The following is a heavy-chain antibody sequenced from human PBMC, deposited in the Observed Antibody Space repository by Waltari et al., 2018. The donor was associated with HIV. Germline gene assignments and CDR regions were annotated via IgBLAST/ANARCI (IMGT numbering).Heavy chain of an antibody. CDR1: GFTFTRYV. D-gene: IGHD6-6*01. Sequence: QQQLVKSGAEVQQPGAPVKVSRKAHGFTFTRYVINWTRQTTELGLEWMGWMNPNSGNTGYAQKYEGRVTMTRNTSISTAYMELSSLRSEDTAVYYCARARRIAARSGYDWFDPWGQGTLVTVSS. V-gene: IGHV1-8*02. CDR3: ARARRIAARSGYDWFDP. J-gene: IGHJ5*02. CDR2: MNPNSGNT.